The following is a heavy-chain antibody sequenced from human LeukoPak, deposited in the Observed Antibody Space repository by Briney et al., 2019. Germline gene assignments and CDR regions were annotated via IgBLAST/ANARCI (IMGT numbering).Heavy chain of an antibody. V-gene: IGHV1-46*01. CDR1: GYTFSSYF. CDR2: INPSGVSP. D-gene: IGHD6-19*01. Sequence: ASVKVSCKASGYTFSSYFMHWVRQAPGQGLEWMGMINPSGVSPTYAQKFQGRVTMTRDTSTSTVYMELSSLRSEDTAVYYCASDRYSSGWTEVLGYMDVWGKGTTVTVSS. CDR3: ASDRYSSGWTEVLGYMDV. J-gene: IGHJ6*03.